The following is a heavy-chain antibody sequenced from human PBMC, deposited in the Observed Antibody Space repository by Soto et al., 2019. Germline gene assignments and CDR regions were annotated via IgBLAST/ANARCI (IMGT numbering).Heavy chain of an antibody. D-gene: IGHD3-3*01. J-gene: IGHJ4*02. CDR1: GYTFSSYD. CDR3: ARGRVREVSGMLISD. Sequence: ASVKVSCKTSGYTFSSYDFNWVRQATGQGLEWMGWMSPTSGDTGYAQRFQGRVTMTRNTSINTAYMELSSLRSEDTAVYYCARGRVREVSGMLISDWGQGTLVTVSS. V-gene: IGHV1-8*01. CDR2: MSPTSGDT.